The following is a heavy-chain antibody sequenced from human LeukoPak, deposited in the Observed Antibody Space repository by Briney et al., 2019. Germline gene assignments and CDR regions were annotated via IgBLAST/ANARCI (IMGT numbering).Heavy chain of an antibody. CDR2: IYYSGST. CDR3: ARLPYYYDSSGYIDY. CDR1: RGSISSYY. D-gene: IGHD3-22*01. V-gene: IGHV4-59*08. J-gene: IGHJ4*02. Sequence: SETLSLTCTVSRGSISSYYWSWIRQPPGKGLEWIGYIYYSGSTNYNPSLESRVTISVDTSKNQFSLKLSSVTAADTAVYYCARLPYYYDSSGYIDYWGQGTLVTVSS.